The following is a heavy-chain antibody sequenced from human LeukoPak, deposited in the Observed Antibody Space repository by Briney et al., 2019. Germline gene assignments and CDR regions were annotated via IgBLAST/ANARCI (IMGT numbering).Heavy chain of an antibody. J-gene: IGHJ4*02. V-gene: IGHV1-3*01. CDR2: INAGNGNT. Sequence: ASVTVSCKASGYTFTSYAMHWVRQAPGQRLEWMGWINAGNGNTKYSQKFQGRVTITRDTSASTAYMELSSLRSEDTAVYYCAIRYSSSWYYFDYWGQGTLVTVSS. CDR1: GYTFTSYA. D-gene: IGHD6-13*01. CDR3: AIRYSSSWYYFDY.